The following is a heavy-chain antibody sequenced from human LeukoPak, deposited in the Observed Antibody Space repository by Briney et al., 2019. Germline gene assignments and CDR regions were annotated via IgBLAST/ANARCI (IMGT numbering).Heavy chain of an antibody. J-gene: IGHJ4*02. V-gene: IGHV3-7*01. CDR1: GFTFSSYW. CDR3: ARYARQLGFDY. Sequence: GGSLRLSCAASGFTFSSYWVSWVRQVLGKGLEWVASIKQDGSEKYYVDSVKGRFTISRDNAKNSLYLQMNSLRGDDTAVYYCARYARQLGFDYWGQGTLVTGSS. D-gene: IGHD6-13*01. CDR2: IKQDGSEK.